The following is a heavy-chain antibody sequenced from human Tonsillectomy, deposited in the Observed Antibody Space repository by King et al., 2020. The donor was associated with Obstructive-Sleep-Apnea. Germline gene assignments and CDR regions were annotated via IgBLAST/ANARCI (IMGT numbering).Heavy chain of an antibody. CDR1: GYTLTSYD. J-gene: IGHJ3*01. CDR3: ARTSRSTLWALDF. Sequence: VQLVQSGAEVKKPGASVKVSCKASGYTLTSYDISWGRQAPGQGLEGMGWIITYNINRNYAQKCQGRVTITLETTTSTADMGLRSLRSDDTAVYYCARTSRSTLWALDFWGQGTMVTVSS. CDR2: IITYNINR. D-gene: IGHD1-1*01. V-gene: IGHV1-18*04.